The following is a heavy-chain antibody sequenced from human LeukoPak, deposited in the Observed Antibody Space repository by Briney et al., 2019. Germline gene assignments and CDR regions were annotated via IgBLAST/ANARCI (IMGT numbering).Heavy chain of an antibody. V-gene: IGHV3-53*01. CDR1: GFTVSSIH. J-gene: IGHJ3*02. Sequence: GGSLRLSCAASGFTVSSIHMVWVRQAPGKGLEWVSVTYTGGNSYYADSVKGRFIISRDISKNALYLQMNSLRAEDSALYYCARGGRGSAAVVAPRSFDIWGQGTMVTVSS. CDR3: ARGGRGSAAVVAPRSFDI. CDR2: TYTGGNS. D-gene: IGHD3-22*01.